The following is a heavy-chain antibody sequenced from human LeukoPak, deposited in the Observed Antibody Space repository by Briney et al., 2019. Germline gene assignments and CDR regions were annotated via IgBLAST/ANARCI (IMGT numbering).Heavy chain of an antibody. Sequence: PSETLSLTCTVSGGSISNSSYYWGWIRQPPGKGLEWIGSIYYTGSTYYNPSLKSRVTMSVDTSKNQFSLKLNSVTAADTAVYYCARVRAPYRSGSQYDPWGQGTLVTVSS. V-gene: IGHV4-39*07. CDR3: ARVRAPYRSGSQYDP. D-gene: IGHD6-19*01. CDR2: IYYTGST. CDR1: GGSISNSSYY. J-gene: IGHJ5*02.